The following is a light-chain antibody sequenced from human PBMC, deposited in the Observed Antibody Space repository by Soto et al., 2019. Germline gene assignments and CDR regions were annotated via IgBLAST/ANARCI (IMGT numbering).Light chain of an antibody. V-gene: IGLV1-44*01. CDR1: SSNIGSNT. CDR3: QSYDSSLSGSNV. Sequence: QSVLTQPPSASGTPGQRVTISCSGSSSNIGSNTVNWYQQLPGTAPKLLIYSNNQRPSGVPDRFSGSKSGTSASLAISGLQSEDEADYYCQSYDSSLSGSNVFGTGTKVTVL. J-gene: IGLJ1*01. CDR2: SNN.